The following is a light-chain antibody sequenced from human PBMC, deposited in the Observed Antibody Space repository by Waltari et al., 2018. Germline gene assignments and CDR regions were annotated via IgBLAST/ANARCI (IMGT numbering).Light chain of an antibody. V-gene: IGLV1-40*01. Sequence: QSVLTQPPSVSGAPEQGVTISCTGGGSNIGAGYDVPWYQQFPGTAPKLLIFTNTSRPSGVPDRFSGSRSGASASLAITGLQAEDEGYYYCQSLDTNLSVIFGGGTKLTVL. CDR1: GSNIGAGYD. J-gene: IGLJ2*01. CDR2: TNT. CDR3: QSLDTNLSVI.